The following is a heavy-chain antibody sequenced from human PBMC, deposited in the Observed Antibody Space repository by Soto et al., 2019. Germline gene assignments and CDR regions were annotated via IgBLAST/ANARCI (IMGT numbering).Heavy chain of an antibody. V-gene: IGHV3-74*01. J-gene: IGHJ4*02. CDR2: INSDGSDS. D-gene: IGHD1-26*01. CDR3: VRDDPGLGMDS. CDR1: GVKFSNYW. Sequence: PGGSLRLSCAASGVKFSNYWMHWVRQTPGMGLVWVSHINSDGSDSTHADSVKGRFTISRDNAKNTLYLQMNSLRAEDTAVYFCVRDDPGLGMDSWGLGTLVTAPQ.